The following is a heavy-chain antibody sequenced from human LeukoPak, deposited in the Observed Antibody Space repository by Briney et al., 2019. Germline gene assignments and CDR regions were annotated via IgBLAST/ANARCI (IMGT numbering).Heavy chain of an antibody. D-gene: IGHD3-3*01. CDR3: ARDLYDFWSGYYLPADY. V-gene: IGHV3-33*08. J-gene: IGHJ4*02. CDR1: GFTFSTYA. CDR2: IWYDGSNK. Sequence: GGSLRLSCAASGFTFSTYALHWVRQAPGKGLEWVAVIWYDGSNKYYADSVKGRFTISRDNSKNTLYLQMNSLRAEDAAVYYCARDLYDFWSGYYLPADYWGQGTLVTVSS.